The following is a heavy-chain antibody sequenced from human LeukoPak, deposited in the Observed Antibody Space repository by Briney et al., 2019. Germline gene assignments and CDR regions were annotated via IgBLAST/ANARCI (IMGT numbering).Heavy chain of an antibody. J-gene: IGHJ5*02. CDR1: GFTFSTYA. V-gene: IGHV3-30-3*01. D-gene: IGHD6-13*01. CDR2: ISYDGSNK. CDR3: ARDRVRGPIAAAGTFDP. Sequence: GRSLRLSCAASGFTFSTYAVHWVRQAPGKGLEWVAVISYDGSNKYYADSVKGRFTISRDNSKNTLYLQMNSLRAEDTAVYYCARDRVRGPIAAAGTFDPWGQGTLVTVSS.